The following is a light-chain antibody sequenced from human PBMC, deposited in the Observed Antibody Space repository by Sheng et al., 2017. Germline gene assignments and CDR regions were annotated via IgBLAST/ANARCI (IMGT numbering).Light chain of an antibody. CDR2: GAS. CDR1: QSVSRN. Sequence: EIVMTQSPATLSVSPGERATLSCRASQSVSRNLAWYQQKPGQAPRLLIYGASTRATAFPARFSGSGSGTEFTLTISSLQSEDFAVYYCQQYNNWPRTFGQGTKVEIK. V-gene: IGKV3-15*01. J-gene: IGKJ1*01. CDR3: QQYNNWPRT.